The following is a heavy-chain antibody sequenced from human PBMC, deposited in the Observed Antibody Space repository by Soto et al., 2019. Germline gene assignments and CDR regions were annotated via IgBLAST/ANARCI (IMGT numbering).Heavy chain of an antibody. V-gene: IGHV6-1*01. CDR2: TYYGSKWSS. J-gene: IGHJ4*02. CDR3: ARGQFSAFDH. Sequence: QTLSLTCDISGASVTGYRPYSVAWNWIRQSPSRGLEWLGRTYYGSKWSSDYAVSVKSRINVILDTSKNQLSLQLSSVTSEDTAVYYCARGQFSAFDHWGQGTPVTVSS. CDR1: GASVTGYRPYSVA. D-gene: IGHD2-15*01.